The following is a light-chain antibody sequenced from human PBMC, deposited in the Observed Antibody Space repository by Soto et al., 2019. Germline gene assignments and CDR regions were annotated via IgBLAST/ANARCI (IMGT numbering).Light chain of an antibody. CDR1: QDISNY. J-gene: IGKJ5*01. CDR3: QQYDNLPLT. CDR2: DAS. Sequence: DIQMTQSPSSLSASVGDRVTITCQASQDISNYLNWYQQKPGKAPKLLIYDASNLETGVPSRFSGSGSVTDFTFTISSLQPEDIATYYWQQYDNLPLTFGQGTRLEIK. V-gene: IGKV1-33*01.